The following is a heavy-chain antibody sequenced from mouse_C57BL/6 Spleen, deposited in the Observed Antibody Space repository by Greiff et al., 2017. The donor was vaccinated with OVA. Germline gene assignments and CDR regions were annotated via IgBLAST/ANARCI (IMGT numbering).Heavy chain of an antibody. CDR3: ARDDIYFDY. Sequence: EVQRVESGPGLVKPSQSLSLTCSVTGYSITSGYYWNWIRQFPGNKLEWMGYISYDGSNNYNPSLKNRISITRDTSKNQFFLKLNSVTTEDTATYYCARDDIYFDYWGQGTTLTVSS. J-gene: IGHJ2*01. CDR1: GYSITSGYY. V-gene: IGHV3-6*01. CDR2: ISYDGSN.